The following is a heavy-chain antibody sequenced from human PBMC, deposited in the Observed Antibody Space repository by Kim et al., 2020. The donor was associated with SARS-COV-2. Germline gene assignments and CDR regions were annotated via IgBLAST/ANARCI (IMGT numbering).Heavy chain of an antibody. Sequence: NPSLKRRVTRSVATSKNQFSLKLSSLTAADTAVYYCARVPPYYYYYGMDVWGQGTTVTVSS. V-gene: IGHV4-31*02. J-gene: IGHJ6*02. CDR3: ARVPPYYYYYGMDV.